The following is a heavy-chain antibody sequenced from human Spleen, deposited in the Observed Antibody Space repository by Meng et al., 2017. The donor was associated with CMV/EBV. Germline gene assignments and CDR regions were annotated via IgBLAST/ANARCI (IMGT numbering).Heavy chain of an antibody. Sequence: QVQLQQRGAGLLKPSETLSLTCAGYGGSFSGYYWSWIRQPPGKGLEWIGEINHSGSTNYNPSLKSRVTISVDTSKNQFSLKLSSVTAADTAVYYCARGVYGSGTFDYWGQGTLVTVSS. CDR3: ARGVYGSGTFDY. J-gene: IGHJ4*02. CDR2: INHSGST. D-gene: IGHD3-10*01. V-gene: IGHV4-34*01. CDR1: GGSFSGYY.